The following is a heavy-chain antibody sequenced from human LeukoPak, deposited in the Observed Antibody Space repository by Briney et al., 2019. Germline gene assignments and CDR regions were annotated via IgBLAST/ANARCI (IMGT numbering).Heavy chain of an antibody. D-gene: IGHD3-16*02. Sequence: GGSLRLSCVASGFTFSNYNMNWVRQAPGKGLEWVSYITLSTSSIYYADSVKGRFTISRDNAKNSLYLQMNSLRAEDTALYYCAKEAAWANYRCYFDSWGQGTLVTVSS. CDR3: AKEAAWANYRCYFDS. CDR1: GFTFSNYN. V-gene: IGHV3-48*01. J-gene: IGHJ4*02. CDR2: ITLSTSSI.